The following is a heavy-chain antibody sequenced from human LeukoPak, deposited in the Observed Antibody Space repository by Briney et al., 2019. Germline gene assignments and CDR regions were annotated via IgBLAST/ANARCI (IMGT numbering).Heavy chain of an antibody. Sequence: GGSLRLSCEASGFTFSSYYMIWVRQAPGKGLEWVSAISGSGGNTYYADSVKGRFTISRDNSKNTLYLQMNSLRAEDTAVYYCAKDQYGGNPQYYFDYWGQGTLVTVSS. J-gene: IGHJ4*02. D-gene: IGHD4-23*01. CDR3: AKDQYGGNPQYYFDY. V-gene: IGHV3-23*01. CDR1: GFTFSSYY. CDR2: ISGSGGNT.